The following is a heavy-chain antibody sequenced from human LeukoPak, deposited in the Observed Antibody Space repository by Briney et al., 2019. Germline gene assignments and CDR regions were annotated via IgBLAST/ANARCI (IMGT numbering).Heavy chain of an antibody. V-gene: IGHV3-53*01. J-gene: IGHJ4*02. CDR1: GFTFSSNY. CDR3: ARASGGYSYGSYYFDY. CDR2: IYSGGTT. D-gene: IGHD5-18*01. Sequence: GGSLRLSCAASGFTFSSNYMSWVRQAPGKGLEWVSVIYSGGTTYYADSVKGRFTISRDNSKNTLYLQMNSLRAEDTTVYYCARASGGYSYGSYYFDYWGQGTLVTVSS.